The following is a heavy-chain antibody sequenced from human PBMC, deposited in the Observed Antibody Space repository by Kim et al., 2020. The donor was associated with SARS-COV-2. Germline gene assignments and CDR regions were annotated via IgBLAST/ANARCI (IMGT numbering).Heavy chain of an antibody. CDR3: ARSTQTSGIAAAAAFDY. V-gene: IGHV3-23*01. D-gene: IGHD6-13*01. J-gene: IGHJ4*02. Sequence: VKGRFTISRDNSKNTLYLQMNSLRAEDTAVYYCARSTQTSGIAAAAAFDYWGQGTLVTVSS.